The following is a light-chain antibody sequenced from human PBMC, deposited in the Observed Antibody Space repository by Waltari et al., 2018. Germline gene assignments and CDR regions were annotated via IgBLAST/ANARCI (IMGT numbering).Light chain of an antibody. J-gene: IGLJ1*01. Sequence: QSVLTQPPSVSGAPGQRVTISCTGRNSHIGAGSDVQWYQQLPGTPPKLLISGSSNRHSGVPDRFSGSKSGTSASLAITGLQAEDEADYYCQSYDSSLSGCVFGTGTKVTVL. CDR2: GSS. CDR3: QSYDSSLSGCV. V-gene: IGLV1-40*01. CDR1: NSHIGAGSD.